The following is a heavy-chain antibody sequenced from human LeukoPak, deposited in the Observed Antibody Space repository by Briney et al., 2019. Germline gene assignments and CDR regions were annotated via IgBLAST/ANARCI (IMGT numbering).Heavy chain of an antibody. CDR2: ISGSGGDT. CDR3: ADSNYWYPNDY. Sequence: GGSLRLSCAASGFTFNTYVMSWVRQAPGKGLEWVSSISGSGGDTYYTDSVKGRFSISRDNSKNTLYLQMNSLRAEDTAVYYCADSNYWYPNDYWGQGTLVTVSS. D-gene: IGHD4-11*01. J-gene: IGHJ4*02. CDR1: GFTFNTYV. V-gene: IGHV3-23*01.